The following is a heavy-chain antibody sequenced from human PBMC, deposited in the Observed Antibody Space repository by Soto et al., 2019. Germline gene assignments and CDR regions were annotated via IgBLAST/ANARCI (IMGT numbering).Heavy chain of an antibody. CDR3: ARAVVVVAGSVYLDH. CDR1: GYSFTSYW. CDR2: VHPGDSDT. Sequence: GESLKISCKGSGYSFTSYWIAWVRQMPGKGLEWMGIVHPGDSDTRYSPSIQGQVTISVDKSISTAYLQWSSLKASDTAMYYCARAVVVVAGSVYLDHCGQGTLGTV. D-gene: IGHD2-15*01. J-gene: IGHJ4*02. V-gene: IGHV5-51*01.